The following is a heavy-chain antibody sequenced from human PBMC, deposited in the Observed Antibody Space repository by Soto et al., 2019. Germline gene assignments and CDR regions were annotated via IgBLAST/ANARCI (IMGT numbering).Heavy chain of an antibody. CDR3: ARDRGGAIAAAGPGFDY. V-gene: IGHV4-61*01. J-gene: IGHJ4*02. CDR2: IYYSGST. D-gene: IGHD6-13*01. CDR1: GGSVSSGSYY. Sequence: QVQLQESGPGLVKPSETLSLTCTVSGGSVSSGSYYWSWIRQPPGKGLEWIGYIYYSGSTNYNPSRKSRVTISVDTSKNQFSLKLSSVTAADTAVYYCARDRGGAIAAAGPGFDYWGQGTLVTVSS.